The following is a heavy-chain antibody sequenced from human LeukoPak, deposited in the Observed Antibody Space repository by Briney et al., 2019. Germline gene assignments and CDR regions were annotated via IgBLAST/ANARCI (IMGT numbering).Heavy chain of an antibody. J-gene: IGHJ5*02. CDR1: GGSISSYY. V-gene: IGHV4-59*08. CDR2: IYYSGST. Sequence: SETLSLTCTVSGGSISSYYWSWIRQPPGKGLEWIGYIYYSGSTNYNPSLKSRVTISVDTPKNQFSLKLSSVTAADTAVYYCARWVGATWFDPWGQGTLVTVSS. D-gene: IGHD1-26*01. CDR3: ARWVGATWFDP.